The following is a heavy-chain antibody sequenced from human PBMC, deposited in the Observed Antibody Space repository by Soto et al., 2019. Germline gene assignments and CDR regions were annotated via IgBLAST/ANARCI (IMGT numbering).Heavy chain of an antibody. Sequence: SETLSLTCTVSGGSISSSSYYWGWIRQPPGKGLEWIGSIYYSGSTYYNPSLKSRVTISVDTSKNQFSLKLSSVTAADTAVYYCARGEYGSGSTDFWGQGTLVDVSS. J-gene: IGHJ4*02. CDR2: IYYSGST. CDR3: ARGEYGSGSTDF. V-gene: IGHV4-39*01. D-gene: IGHD3-10*01. CDR1: GGSISSSSYY.